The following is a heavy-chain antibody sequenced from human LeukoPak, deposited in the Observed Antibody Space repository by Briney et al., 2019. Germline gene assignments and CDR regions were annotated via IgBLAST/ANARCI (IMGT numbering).Heavy chain of an antibody. Sequence: PGGSPRLSCAASGFTFNRYALSWVRQAPGKGLEWVSTIGGGGENTYYADSVKGRFTISRDSSKNTVYLHMKSLRAEDTAVYFCAKVLTGSQDYWGQGTLVTVTS. D-gene: IGHD1-14*01. CDR3: AKVLTGSQDY. V-gene: IGHV3-23*01. CDR2: IGGGGENT. CDR1: GFTFNRYA. J-gene: IGHJ4*02.